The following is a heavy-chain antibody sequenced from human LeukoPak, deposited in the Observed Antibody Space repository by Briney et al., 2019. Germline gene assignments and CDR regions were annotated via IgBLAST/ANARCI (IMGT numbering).Heavy chain of an antibody. CDR1: GGSFSGYY. Sequence: SETLSLTCAVYGGSFSGYYWSWIRQPPGKGLEWIGEINHSGSTNYNPSLKSRVTISVDTSKNQFSLKLSSVTAADTAVYYCARDHEGVVETTGGVDYWGQGTLVTVSS. J-gene: IGHJ4*02. D-gene: IGHD1-26*01. CDR3: ARDHEGVVETTGGVDY. CDR2: INHSGST. V-gene: IGHV4-34*01.